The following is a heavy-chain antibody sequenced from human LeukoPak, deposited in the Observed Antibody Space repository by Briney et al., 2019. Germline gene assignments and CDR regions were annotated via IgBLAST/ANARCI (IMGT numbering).Heavy chain of an antibody. CDR3: ARQTAGVAYYYYMDV. J-gene: IGHJ6*03. CDR1: GGSISSYY. CDR2: IYYSGST. Sequence: SETLSLTCTVSGGSISSYYWSWIRQPPGKGLEWIGYIYYSGSTNYNPSLKSRVTISVDTSKNQFSLKLSSVTAADTAVYYCARQTAGVAYYYYMDVWGKGTTVTVSS. D-gene: IGHD1-14*01. V-gene: IGHV4-59*08.